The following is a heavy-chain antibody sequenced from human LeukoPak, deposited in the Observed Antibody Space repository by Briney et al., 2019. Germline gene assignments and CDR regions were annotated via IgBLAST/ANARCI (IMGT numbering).Heavy chain of an antibody. CDR3: ARDRGLRDYYYMDV. J-gene: IGHJ6*03. D-gene: IGHD3-10*01. V-gene: IGHV4-39*07. CDR1: GGSISSSSYY. CDR2: IYYSGST. Sequence: PSETLSLTCTVPGGSISSSSYYWGWIRQPPGKGLEWIGSIYYSGSTYYNPSLKSRVTISVDTSKNQFSLKLSSVTAADTAVYYCARDRGLRDYYYMDVWGKGTTVTVSS.